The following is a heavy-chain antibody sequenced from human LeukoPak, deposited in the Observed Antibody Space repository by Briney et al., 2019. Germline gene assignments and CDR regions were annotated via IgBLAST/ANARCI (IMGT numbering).Heavy chain of an antibody. J-gene: IGHJ4*02. Sequence: SQTLSLTCAISGDSVSNNSATWNWIRQSPSRGLEWVGKTYYRSKWHNDYAVSVKSRITINPDTSKNQFSLQLNFVTPEDTAINYCARSGRGYYDYWGQGTLVTVSS. D-gene: IGHD1-26*01. CDR3: ARSGRGYYDY. V-gene: IGHV6-1*01. CDR2: TYYRSKWHN. CDR1: GDSVSNNSAT.